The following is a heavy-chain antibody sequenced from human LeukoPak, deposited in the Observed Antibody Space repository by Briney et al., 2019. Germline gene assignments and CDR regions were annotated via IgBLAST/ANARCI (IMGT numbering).Heavy chain of an antibody. Sequence: GGSLRLSCAASGFTFNSYAMSWVRQAPGKGLEWVSTISGSGSSTYYADSVKGRFTISRDNSKNTLYLQMNSLRAEDTAVYYCARTYSSSQTNWFDPWGQGTLVTVSS. CDR1: GFTFNSYA. J-gene: IGHJ5*02. V-gene: IGHV3-23*01. CDR2: ISGSGSST. D-gene: IGHD6-13*01. CDR3: ARTYSSSQTNWFDP.